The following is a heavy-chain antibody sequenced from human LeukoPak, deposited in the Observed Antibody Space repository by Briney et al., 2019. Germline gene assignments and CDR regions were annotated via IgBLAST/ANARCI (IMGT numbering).Heavy chain of an antibody. CDR3: ARRAYCGGDCYVDY. CDR1: GYSFSNYW. V-gene: IGHV5-51*01. J-gene: IGHJ4*02. Sequence: GESLKISCKGSGYSFSNYWIGWVRQMPGKGLEWMGIIYPGDSDTRYSPSFEGQVTISADKSISTAYLQWSSLKASDTAMYYCARRAYCGGDCYVDYWGQGTLVTVSS. D-gene: IGHD2-21*02. CDR2: IYPGDSDT.